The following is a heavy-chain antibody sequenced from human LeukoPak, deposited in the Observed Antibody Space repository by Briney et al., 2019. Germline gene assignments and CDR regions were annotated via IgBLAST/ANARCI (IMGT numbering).Heavy chain of an antibody. CDR2: MSTSGRK. Sequence: PSETLSLTCTLSGGPIISSNSYCRSIRQPPGKGLEWIGCMSTSGRKFYNPPLKSRVTVSVETYRNQFSLTLYAVTAADTAVYYCARQDDSDHGDPNWFDPWGQGTLVTVSS. CDR3: ARQDDSDHGDPNWFDP. V-gene: IGHV4-39*01. D-gene: IGHD4-17*01. CDR1: GGPIISSNSY. J-gene: IGHJ5*02.